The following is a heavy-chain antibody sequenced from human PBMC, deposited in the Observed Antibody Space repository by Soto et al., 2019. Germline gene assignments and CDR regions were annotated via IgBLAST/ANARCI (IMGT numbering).Heavy chain of an antibody. CDR1: GGTFSSYA. Sequence: SVKVSCKASGGTFSSYAISWVRQPPGQGLEWMGGIIPIFGTANYAQKFQGRVTITADEYTGTAYMELSSLRSEDTAVYYCARSRKGSRYSSSSPDYWGQGTLVTVSS. V-gene: IGHV1-69*13. CDR2: IIPIFGTA. J-gene: IGHJ4*02. D-gene: IGHD6-6*01. CDR3: ARSRKGSRYSSSSPDY.